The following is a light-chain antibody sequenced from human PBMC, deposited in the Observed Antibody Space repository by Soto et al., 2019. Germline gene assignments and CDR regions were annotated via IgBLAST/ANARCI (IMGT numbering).Light chain of an antibody. J-gene: IGKJ1*01. Sequence: DIQMTQSPSTLSASVGDRVTITCRASQSISSWLAWYQQKPGEAPKLLIHGASSLESGVPSRFSGSGSGTEFTLTISSLQPDDFATYYCQQYDTFSTFGQGTKVEIK. CDR2: GAS. V-gene: IGKV1-5*01. CDR1: QSISSW. CDR3: QQYDTFST.